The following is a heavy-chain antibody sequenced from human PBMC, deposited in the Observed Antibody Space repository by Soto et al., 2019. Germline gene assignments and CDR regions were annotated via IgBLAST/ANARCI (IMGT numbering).Heavy chain of an antibody. CDR3: ARRRSSGVFFDY. Sequence: SETLSLTCTVSGGSISSSSYYWGWIRQPPGKGLEWIGSIYYSGSTYYNPSLKSRVTISVDTSKNQFSLKLSSVTAADTAVYYCARRRSSGVFFDYWGQGTLVTVS. V-gene: IGHV4-39*01. J-gene: IGHJ4*02. D-gene: IGHD6-19*01. CDR2: IYYSGST. CDR1: GGSISSSSYY.